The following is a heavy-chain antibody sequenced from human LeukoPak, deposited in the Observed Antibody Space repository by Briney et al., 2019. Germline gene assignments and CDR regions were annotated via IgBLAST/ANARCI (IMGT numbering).Heavy chain of an antibody. J-gene: IGHJ3*02. V-gene: IGHV3-11*01. Sequence: PGGSLRLSCAASGFTFSDYYMSWLRQAPGKGLEWVSYISSSGSTIYYADSVKGRFTISRDNAKNSLYLQMNSLRAEDTAVYYCAREPVDCSGGSCYWWSGHDAFDIWGQGTMVTVSS. CDR1: GFTFSDYY. D-gene: IGHD2-15*01. CDR2: ISSSGSTI. CDR3: AREPVDCSGGSCYWWSGHDAFDI.